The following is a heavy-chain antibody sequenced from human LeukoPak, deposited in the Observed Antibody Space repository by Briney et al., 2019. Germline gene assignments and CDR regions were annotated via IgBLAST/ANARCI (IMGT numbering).Heavy chain of an antibody. CDR3: ARRYGSGSYANDFDY. Sequence: SETLSLTCAVYGGSFSGYYWSWIRQPPGKGLEWIGEINHSGSTNYNPSLKSRVTMSVDTSKDQFSLKLSSVTAADTAVFYCARRYGSGSYANDFDYWGQGTLVTVSS. D-gene: IGHD3-10*01. V-gene: IGHV4-34*01. CDR1: GGSFSGYY. CDR2: INHSGST. J-gene: IGHJ4*02.